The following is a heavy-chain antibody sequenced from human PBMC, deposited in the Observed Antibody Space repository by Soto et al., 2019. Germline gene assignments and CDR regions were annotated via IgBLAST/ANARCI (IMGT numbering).Heavy chain of an antibody. Sequence: GASVKVSCKASGYTFTSYGISWVRQAPGQGLEWIGWIVVGSGNTNYAQKFQERVTITRDMSTSTAYMELSSLRSEDTAVYYCAAPRYYSNYPTYGMDVWGQGTTVTDSS. CDR1: GYTFTSYG. V-gene: IGHV1-58*02. D-gene: IGHD4-4*01. CDR2: IVVGSGNT. J-gene: IGHJ6*02. CDR3: AAPRYYSNYPTYGMDV.